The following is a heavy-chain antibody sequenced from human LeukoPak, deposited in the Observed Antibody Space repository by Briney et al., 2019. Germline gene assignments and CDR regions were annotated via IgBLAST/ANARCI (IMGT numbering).Heavy chain of an antibody. CDR3: ASRIAAAGTPLDY. V-gene: IGHV4-38-2*02. D-gene: IGHD6-13*01. CDR2: IYHSGST. J-gene: IGHJ4*02. Sequence: SSETLSLTCTVSGYSISSDYYWGWIRQPPGKGLEWIGSIYHSGSTHYNPYLKSRVTISVDTSKNQFSLKLSSVTAADTAVYHCASRIAAAGTPLDYWGQGTLVTVSS. CDR1: GYSISSDYY.